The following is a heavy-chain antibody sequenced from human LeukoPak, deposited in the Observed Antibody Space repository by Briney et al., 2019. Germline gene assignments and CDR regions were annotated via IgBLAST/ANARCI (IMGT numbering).Heavy chain of an antibody. CDR1: GGSISNYY. D-gene: IGHD6-6*01. CDR3: ARAGLAARRHNWFDP. J-gene: IGHJ5*02. CDR2: IYTSGST. V-gene: IGHV4-4*08. Sequence: SETLSLTXTVSGGSISNYYWSWIRQPPGKGLEWIGRIYTSGSTNYNPSLKSRVTISVDTSKNQFSLKLSSVTAADTAVYYCARAGLAARRHNWFDPWGQGTLVTVSS.